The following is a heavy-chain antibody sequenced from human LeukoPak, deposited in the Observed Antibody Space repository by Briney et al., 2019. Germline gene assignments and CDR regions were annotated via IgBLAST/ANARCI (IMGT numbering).Heavy chain of an antibody. CDR3: TRGRGDDGYNYFDY. V-gene: IGHV3-33*01. Sequence: GGSLRLSCAASGFTSSTYDIHWVRQAPGKGLEWVAVIWYDGSNKYYADSVKGRFTVSRDNSKNTLYLQMNSLRDEDTAVYYCTRGRGDDGYNYFDYWGQGTLVTVSS. CDR1: GFTSSTYD. CDR2: IWYDGSNK. D-gene: IGHD5-24*01. J-gene: IGHJ4*02.